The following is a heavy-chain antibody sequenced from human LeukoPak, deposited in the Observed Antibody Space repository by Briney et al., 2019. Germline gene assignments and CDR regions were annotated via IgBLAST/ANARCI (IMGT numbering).Heavy chain of an antibody. CDR3: ARDYCSSTSCLFDY. Sequence: ASVKVSCKASGYTFTGYHMHWVQQAPGQGLEWMGRINPNSGDTNYAQKFQGRVTMTRDTPISTAYMELSRLRSDDTAVYYCARDYCSSTSCLFDYWVQGTLVTVSS. V-gene: IGHV1-2*06. CDR1: GYTFTGYH. J-gene: IGHJ4*02. D-gene: IGHD2-2*01. CDR2: INPNSGDT.